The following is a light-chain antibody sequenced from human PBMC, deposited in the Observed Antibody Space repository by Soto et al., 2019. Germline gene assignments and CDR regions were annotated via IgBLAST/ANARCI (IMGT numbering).Light chain of an antibody. Sequence: VVMSLSPATLSLSPGERATLSFRASQSGSSSYLAWYQQKPGQGPRLLIYGASSRATGIPDRFSGSGSGADFTLTISRLEPEDFAVYYCQQNGSSPITFGQGTRLEIK. CDR1: QSGSSSY. CDR2: GAS. J-gene: IGKJ5*01. CDR3: QQNGSSPIT. V-gene: IGKV3-20*01.